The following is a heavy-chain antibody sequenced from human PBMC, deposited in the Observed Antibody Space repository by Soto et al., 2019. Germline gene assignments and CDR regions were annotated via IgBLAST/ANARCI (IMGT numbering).Heavy chain of an antibody. Sequence: QVQLVQSGAEVKKPGSSVKVSCKASGGTFSSYAISWVRQAPGQGLEWMGGIIPIFGTANYAQKFQGRVTITADESTSTAYMELSSLGSEDTAVYYCAREGYSSGWYLGDAFDIWGQGTMVTVSS. V-gene: IGHV1-69*12. D-gene: IGHD6-19*01. CDR2: IIPIFGTA. CDR1: GGTFSSYA. J-gene: IGHJ3*02. CDR3: AREGYSSGWYLGDAFDI.